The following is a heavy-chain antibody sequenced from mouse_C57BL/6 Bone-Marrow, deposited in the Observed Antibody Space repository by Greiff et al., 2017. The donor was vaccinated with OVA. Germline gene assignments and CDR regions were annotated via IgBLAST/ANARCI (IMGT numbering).Heavy chain of an antibody. J-gene: IGHJ4*01. D-gene: IGHD2-3*01. CDR1: GYTFTSYW. Sequence: VQLQQPGAELVKPGASVKLSCKASGYTFTSYWMHWVKQRPGQGLEWIGMIHPNSGSTNYNEKFKSKATLTVDKSSSTAYMQLSSLTSEDSAVYYCARSGYYRYYYAMDYWGQGTSVTVSS. CDR2: IHPNSGST. V-gene: IGHV1-64*01. CDR3: ARSGYYRYYYAMDY.